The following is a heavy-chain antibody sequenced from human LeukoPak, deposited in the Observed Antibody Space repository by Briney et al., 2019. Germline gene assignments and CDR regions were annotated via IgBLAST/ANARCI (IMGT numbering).Heavy chain of an antibody. Sequence: SETLSLTCTVSGYSINSDYYWGWIRQPPGKGLEWIGNIYHSGSTYYSPSLKSRVTISLDTSKNQFSLKLSSVTAADTAMYYCAREAAYVSSLDSWGQGTLVTVSS. CDR2: IYHSGST. J-gene: IGHJ4*02. V-gene: IGHV4-38-2*02. D-gene: IGHD3-10*02. CDR1: GYSINSDYY. CDR3: AREAAYVSSLDS.